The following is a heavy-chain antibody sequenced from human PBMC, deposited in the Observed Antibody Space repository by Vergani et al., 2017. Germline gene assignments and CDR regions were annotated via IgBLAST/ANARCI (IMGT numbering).Heavy chain of an antibody. J-gene: IGHJ4*02. CDR1: GSSVSNSG. CDR3: ANEGSANRIRGWLDH. CDR2: IQYDGSDI. D-gene: IGHD3-10*01. V-gene: IGHV3-30*02. Sequence: QVQLVESGGGVVQPGGSLRLSCVASGSSVSNSGMHWVRQTPGKGLEWVAFIQYDGSDIFYADFVEGRFTISRDNSKNSLYLQMRSLRFDDTAVYYCANEGSANRIRGWLDHWGQGALVTVSS.